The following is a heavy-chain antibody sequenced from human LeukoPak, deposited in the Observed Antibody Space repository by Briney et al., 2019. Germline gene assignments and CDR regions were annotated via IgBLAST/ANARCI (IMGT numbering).Heavy chain of an antibody. J-gene: IGHJ4*02. V-gene: IGHV3-30*03. Sequence: PGGSLRLSCAASGFTFSSYGMHWVRQAPGKGLEWVAVISYERSNKYYADSVKGRFTISRDNSKNTLFLQMNSLRAEDTAVYYCAIGSVQQGDYFDYWGQGTLVTVSS. D-gene: IGHD1-1*01. CDR3: AIGSVQQGDYFDY. CDR1: GFTFSSYG. CDR2: ISYERSNK.